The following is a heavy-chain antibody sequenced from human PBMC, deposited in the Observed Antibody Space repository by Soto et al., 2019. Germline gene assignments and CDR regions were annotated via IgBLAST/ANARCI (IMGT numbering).Heavy chain of an antibody. CDR1: GFTFSSYA. D-gene: IGHD2-2*01. CDR2: ISSNGGST. CDR3: ARDDSVPAAMTGENYYYYMDV. V-gene: IGHV3-64*01. J-gene: IGHJ6*03. Sequence: GGSLRLSCAASGFTFSSYAMHWVRQAPGKGLEYVSAISSNGGSTYYANSVKGRFTISRDNSKNTLYLQMGSLRAEDMAVYYCARDDSVPAAMTGENYYYYMDVWGKGTTVTVSS.